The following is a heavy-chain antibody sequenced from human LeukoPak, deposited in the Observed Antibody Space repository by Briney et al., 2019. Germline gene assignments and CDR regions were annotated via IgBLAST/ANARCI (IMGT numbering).Heavy chain of an antibody. Sequence: RASVKVSCKASGGTFSSYAISWVRQAPGQGFEWMGGIIPIFGTAKYAQKFQGRVTITADESTSTAYMELSSLRSEDTAVYYCARDLTGFDYWGQGTLVTVSS. J-gene: IGHJ4*02. CDR1: GGTFSSYA. V-gene: IGHV1-69*13. D-gene: IGHD7-27*01. CDR2: IIPIFGTA. CDR3: ARDLTGFDY.